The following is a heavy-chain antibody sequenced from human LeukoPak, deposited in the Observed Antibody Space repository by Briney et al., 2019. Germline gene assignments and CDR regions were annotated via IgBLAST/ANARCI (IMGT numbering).Heavy chain of an antibody. CDR3: ARDPQYSSGTDAFDI. CDR1: GGTFSGYA. Sequence: ASVKVSRMASGGTFSGYAIRGVRQAPGQGVDWMGGIIPIFGTANKARKFQGRVMITADKSTSTAYMVLSSLRSEDTAVYYCARDPQYSSGTDAFDIWGQGTMVTVSS. CDR2: IIPIFGTA. V-gene: IGHV1-69*06. D-gene: IGHD6-19*01. J-gene: IGHJ3*02.